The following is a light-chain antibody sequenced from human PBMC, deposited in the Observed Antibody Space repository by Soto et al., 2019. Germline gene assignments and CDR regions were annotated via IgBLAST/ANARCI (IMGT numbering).Light chain of an antibody. CDR3: QQYNNWPPCT. V-gene: IGKV3-15*01. Sequence: EIVMTQSPATLSVSPGERATLSCRASQSVSSNLAWYQQKPGQAPRLLIYGASTRATGIPARFSGSGSGTEFTLTISGLQSEGFALYYCQQYNNWPPCTFGQGTKVEIK. J-gene: IGKJ1*01. CDR1: QSVSSN. CDR2: GAS.